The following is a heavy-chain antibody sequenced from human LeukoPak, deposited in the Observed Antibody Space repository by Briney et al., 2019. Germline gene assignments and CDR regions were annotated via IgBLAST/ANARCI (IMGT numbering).Heavy chain of an antibody. Sequence: ASVKVSCKASGYTFTSYGISWVRQAPGQGLEWMGWISTYNGNTNYAQKLQGRVTMTTDTSTSTAYVELRSLRSDDTAVYYCASRRVAAAGTGGAFDIWGQGTMVTVSS. V-gene: IGHV1-18*01. CDR3: ASRRVAAAGTGGAFDI. CDR1: GYTFTSYG. CDR2: ISTYNGNT. D-gene: IGHD6-13*01. J-gene: IGHJ3*02.